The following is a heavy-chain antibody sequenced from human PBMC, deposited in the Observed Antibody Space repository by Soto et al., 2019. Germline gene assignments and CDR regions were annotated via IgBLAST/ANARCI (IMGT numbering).Heavy chain of an antibody. CDR3: ARSLDDVTKVFDI. Sequence: SETLSLTCAVYGGSFSGYYWSWIRQPPGKGLEWIGEINHSGSTNYNPSLKSRVTISVDTSKNQFSLKLSSVTAADTAVYYCARSLDDVTKVFDIWGQGTMVTVSS. D-gene: IGHD4-4*01. J-gene: IGHJ3*02. CDR1: GGSFSGYY. CDR2: INHSGST. V-gene: IGHV4-34*01.